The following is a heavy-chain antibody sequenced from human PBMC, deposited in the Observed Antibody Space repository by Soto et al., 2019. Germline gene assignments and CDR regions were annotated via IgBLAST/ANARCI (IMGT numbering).Heavy chain of an antibody. CDR2: ISAYNGNT. CDR1: GYTFTSYG. CDR3: ARSELLWFGELLSQPLPWFDP. V-gene: IGHV1-18*01. Sequence: ASVKVSCKASGYTFTSYGISWVRQAPGQGLEWMGWISAYNGNTNYAQKLQGRVTMTTDTSTSTAYMEQRSLRSDDTAVYYSARSELLWFGELLSQPLPWFDPWGQGTLVTVSS. J-gene: IGHJ5*02. D-gene: IGHD3-10*01.